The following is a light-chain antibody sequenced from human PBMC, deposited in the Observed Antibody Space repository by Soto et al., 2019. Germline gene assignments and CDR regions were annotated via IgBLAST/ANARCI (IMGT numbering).Light chain of an antibody. CDR1: QNVSSSN. CDR2: GAS. V-gene: IGKV3-20*01. Sequence: IVLTQSPGTLSLSPGERAILSCRASQNVSSSNLAWCQQKPGQAPRLLIYGASSRATGIPDRFSGSGSGTDFTLAISRLEPEDFAVYYCQQYGSSPLITFGQGTRLEIK. J-gene: IGKJ5*01. CDR3: QQYGSSPLIT.